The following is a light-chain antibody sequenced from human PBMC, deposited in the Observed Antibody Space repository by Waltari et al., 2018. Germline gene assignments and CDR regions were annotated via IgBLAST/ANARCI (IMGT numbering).Light chain of an antibody. CDR3: SSYISSSTLEL. CDR1: SSDVGAYNY. CDR2: DVS. Sequence: QSALTQPASVSGSPGQSITISRTGTSSDVGAYNYVSWYQQHPGKAPKLIIFDVSNRPSGVSNRFSGSKSGNTASLTISGLQAEDEADYYCSSYISSSTLELFGGGTSLTVL. J-gene: IGLJ2*01. V-gene: IGLV2-14*03.